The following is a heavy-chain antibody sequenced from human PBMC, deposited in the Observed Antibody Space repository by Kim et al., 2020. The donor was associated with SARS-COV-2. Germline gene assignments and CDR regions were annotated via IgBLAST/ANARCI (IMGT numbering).Heavy chain of an antibody. D-gene: IGHD3-3*02. Sequence: SVKGRLTNSKDESKTTAYLQMNSLKTDDTAVYYCARDPGTTLAFWDGFDVWGQGTMVTVSS. V-gene: IGHV3-73*01. J-gene: IGHJ3*01. CDR3: ARDPGTTLAFWDGFDV.